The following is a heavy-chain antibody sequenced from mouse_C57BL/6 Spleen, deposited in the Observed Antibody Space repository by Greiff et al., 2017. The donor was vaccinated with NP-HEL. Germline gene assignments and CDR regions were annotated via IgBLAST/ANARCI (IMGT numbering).Heavy chain of an antibody. Sequence: QVQLQQSGAELMKPGASVKLSCKATGYTFTGYWIEWVKQRPGHGLEWIGEILPGSGSTNYNEKFKGKATFTADTSSNTAYMQLSSLTTEDSAIYYCARRRGGYYGSSYDWYFDVWGTGTTVTVSS. D-gene: IGHD1-1*01. J-gene: IGHJ1*03. CDR2: ILPGSGST. CDR1: GYTFTGYW. V-gene: IGHV1-9*01. CDR3: ARRRGGYYGSSYDWYFDV.